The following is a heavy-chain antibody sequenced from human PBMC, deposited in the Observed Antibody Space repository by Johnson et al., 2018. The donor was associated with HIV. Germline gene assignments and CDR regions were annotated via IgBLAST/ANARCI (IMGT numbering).Heavy chain of an antibody. CDR2: IRYDGSNK. J-gene: IGHJ3*02. CDR3: AKDQHIVVVTADDSFDI. V-gene: IGHV3-30*02. D-gene: IGHD2-21*02. Sequence: QVQLVESGGGVVQPGGSLRLSCAASGFTFSSYGMHWVRQAPGKGLEWVAFIRYDGSNKYYADSVKGRFTISRDNSKNTLYLQMNSRRAEDTAVYYCAKDQHIVVVTADDSFDIWGQGTMGTVSS. CDR1: GFTFSSYG.